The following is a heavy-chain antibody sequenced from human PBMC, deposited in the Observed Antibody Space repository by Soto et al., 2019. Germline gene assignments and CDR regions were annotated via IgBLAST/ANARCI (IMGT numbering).Heavy chain of an antibody. Sequence: QVQLQESGPGLVKPSQTLSLTCTVSGGSISSGGYYWSWIRQHTGKGLEWIGYIYYSGNTYYHPSLQSRVTISLDTSKNQFSLKLSSVTAADTAVYYCGYCSGGSCLAYYYMDVWGKGTTVTVSS. D-gene: IGHD2-15*01. CDR1: GGSISSGGYY. J-gene: IGHJ6*03. V-gene: IGHV4-31*03. CDR3: GYCSGGSCLAYYYMDV. CDR2: IYYSGNT.